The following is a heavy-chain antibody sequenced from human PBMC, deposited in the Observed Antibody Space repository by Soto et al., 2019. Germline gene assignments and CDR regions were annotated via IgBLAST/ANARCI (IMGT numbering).Heavy chain of an antibody. CDR2: ISYDGVNK. V-gene: IGHV3-30*18. Sequence: QVQVVESGGGLVQPGRSLRLSCGASGFNFSTYGMHWVRQVPGKGLEWVAVISYDGVNKYSAGSVRGRFTISRDNSKNTLYLQMNSLGAEDTAVYYCAKGLVGYVFGVQDYFFGMDVWGQGTTVTVAS. CDR3: AKGLVGYVFGVQDYFFGMDV. D-gene: IGHD1-26*01. CDR1: GFNFSTYG. J-gene: IGHJ6*02.